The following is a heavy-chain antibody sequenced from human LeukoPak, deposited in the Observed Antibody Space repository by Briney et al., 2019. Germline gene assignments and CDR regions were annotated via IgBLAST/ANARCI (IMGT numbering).Heavy chain of an antibody. V-gene: IGHV3-53*04. Sequence: GGSLRLSCAASGFTVSSNYMSWVRQAPGKGLEWVSVIYSSGSTYYADSVKGRFTISRHNSKNTLYLQMNSLRAEDTAVYYCARASHNYLRWGTAFDIWGQGTMVTVSS. CDR2: IYSSGST. CDR1: GFTVSSNY. CDR3: ARASHNYLRWGTAFDI. J-gene: IGHJ3*02. D-gene: IGHD2-21*01.